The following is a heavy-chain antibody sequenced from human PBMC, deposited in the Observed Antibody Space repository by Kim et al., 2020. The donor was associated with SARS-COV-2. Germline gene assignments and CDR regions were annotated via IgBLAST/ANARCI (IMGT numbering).Heavy chain of an antibody. J-gene: IGHJ6*02. CDR2: INTNTGNP. D-gene: IGHD2-15*01. CDR1: GYTFTSYA. Sequence: ASVKVSCKASGYTFTSYAMNWVRQAPGQGLEWMGWINTNTGNPTYAQGFTGRFVFSLDTSVSTAYLQISSLKAEDTAVYYCARVLRMSPSVPTRAKNYYYYGMDVWGQGTTVTVSS. V-gene: IGHV7-4-1*02. CDR3: ARVLRMSPSVPTRAKNYYYYGMDV.